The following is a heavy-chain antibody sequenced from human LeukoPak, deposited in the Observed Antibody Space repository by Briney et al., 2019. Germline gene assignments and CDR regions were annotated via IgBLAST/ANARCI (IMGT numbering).Heavy chain of an antibody. CDR2: INPNSGGT. Sequence: ASVKVSCKASGYTFTGYYMHWVRQAPGQGLEWMGWINPNSGGTNYAQKFQGRVTMTRDTSISTAYMELSRLRSDDTAVYYCARGSTTVTSDYYYYYMDVWGKGTTVTISS. CDR3: ARGSTTVTSDYYYYYMDV. J-gene: IGHJ6*03. CDR1: GYTFTGYY. V-gene: IGHV1-2*02. D-gene: IGHD4-17*01.